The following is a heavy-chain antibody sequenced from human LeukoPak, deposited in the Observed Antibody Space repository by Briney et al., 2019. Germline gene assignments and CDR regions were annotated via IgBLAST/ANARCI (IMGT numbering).Heavy chain of an antibody. Sequence: GGSLRLSCVASRFQFSSYAMSWVRQAPGKGLEWVSVISGSGGSAYYADSVKGRFTISRDNSKNTLYLQMNSLRAEDTAVYYCAKGSSSSRPYYFDYWGQGTLVPVSS. J-gene: IGHJ4*02. CDR1: RFQFSSYA. CDR2: ISGSGGSA. D-gene: IGHD6-6*01. CDR3: AKGSSSSRPYYFDY. V-gene: IGHV3-23*01.